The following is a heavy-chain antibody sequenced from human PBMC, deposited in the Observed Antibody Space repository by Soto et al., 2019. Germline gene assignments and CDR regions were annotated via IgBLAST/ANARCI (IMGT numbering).Heavy chain of an antibody. Sequence: SETLSLTCTVSGGSINNYYWSWIRQPPGKALEWIGYIYYDGRVNYNPSLRSRVTISVDTSKNQFSLKLTSVTSADTAIYYCARILPSGTIDYWGQGTLVTVSS. CDR2: IYYDGRV. V-gene: IGHV4-59*01. CDR3: ARILPSGTIDY. D-gene: IGHD1-26*01. J-gene: IGHJ4*02. CDR1: GGSINNYY.